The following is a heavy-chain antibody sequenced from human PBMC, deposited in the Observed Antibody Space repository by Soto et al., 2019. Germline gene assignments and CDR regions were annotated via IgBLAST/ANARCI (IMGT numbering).Heavy chain of an antibody. Sequence: ASVKVSCKASGYTFTGYYMHWVRQAPGQGLEWMGWINPNSGGTNYAQKFQGWVTMTRDTSISTAYMELSRLRSDDTAVYYCARTAVAGTGWFDPWGQGTLVTVSS. D-gene: IGHD6-19*01. CDR1: GYTFTGYY. V-gene: IGHV1-2*04. J-gene: IGHJ5*02. CDR2: INPNSGGT. CDR3: ARTAVAGTGWFDP.